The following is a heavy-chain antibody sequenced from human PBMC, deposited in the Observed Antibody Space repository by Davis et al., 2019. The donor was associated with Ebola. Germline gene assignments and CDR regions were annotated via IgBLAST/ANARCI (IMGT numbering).Heavy chain of an antibody. V-gene: IGHV3-48*02. Sequence: GGSLRLPCAASGFTFSSYGMHWVRQAPGKGLEWVSYISSSSSTIYYADSVKGRFTISRDNAKNSLYLQMNSLRDEDTAVYYCARYHLGTYLKDPFDTWGQGTLVTVSS. CDR3: ARYHLGTYLKDPFDT. J-gene: IGHJ4*02. CDR2: ISSSSSTI. D-gene: IGHD3-16*01. CDR1: GFTFSSYG.